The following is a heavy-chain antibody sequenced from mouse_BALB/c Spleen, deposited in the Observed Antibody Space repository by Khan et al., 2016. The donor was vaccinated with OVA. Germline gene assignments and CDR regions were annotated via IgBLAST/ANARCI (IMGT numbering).Heavy chain of an antibody. CDR3: TRLAYYYDSEGFAY. CDR1: GFTFSTYG. CDR2: VSTGGSYT. D-gene: IGHD1-1*01. Sequence: EVMLVESGGDLVKPGGSLKLSCAASGFTFSTYGMSWVRQTPDKRLEWVATVSTGGSYTYYPDSVKGRFTISRDKANKTLYLQMIDRNTEATAMFYCTRLAYYYDSEGFAYWGQGTLVTVSA. V-gene: IGHV5-6*01. J-gene: IGHJ3*01.